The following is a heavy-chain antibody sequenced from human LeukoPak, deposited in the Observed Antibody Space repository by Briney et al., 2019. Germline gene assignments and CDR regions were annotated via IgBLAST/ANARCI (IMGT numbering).Heavy chain of an antibody. Sequence: ASVKVSCNASSYTFTRYGISWVRQAPGQGLEWMGWISGSNGNTNYAQKFLGRVTMTADTSTSTAYMELRSLTSDDTAVYYCARSGRGTYYYFDLWGQGTLVTVSS. J-gene: IGHJ4*02. CDR1: SYTFTRYG. CDR3: ARSGRGTYYYFDL. V-gene: IGHV1-18*01. CDR2: ISGSNGNT. D-gene: IGHD5-12*01.